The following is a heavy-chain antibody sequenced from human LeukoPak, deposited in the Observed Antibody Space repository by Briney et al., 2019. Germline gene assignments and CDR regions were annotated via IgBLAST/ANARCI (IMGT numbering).Heavy chain of an antibody. CDR2: IYYTGST. CDR1: GGSISSYY. V-gene: IGHV4-59*08. CDR3: ARVVPDGYSDY. Sequence: PSETLSLTCTVSGGSISSYYWSWIRQPPGKGLEWIGYIYYTGSTKYNPSLKSRLTISVDTSKNHFSLNLSSVTATDTAVYYCARVVPDGYSDYWGQGTLVTVSS. D-gene: IGHD5-18*01. J-gene: IGHJ4*02.